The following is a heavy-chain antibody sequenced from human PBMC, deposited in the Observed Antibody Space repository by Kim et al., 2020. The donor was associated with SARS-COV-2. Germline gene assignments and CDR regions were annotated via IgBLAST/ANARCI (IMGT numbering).Heavy chain of an antibody. CDR3: ARVIRKAPGIAAAGTGVGRFDP. CDR2: IYYSGST. CDR1: GGSISSYY. J-gene: IGHJ5*02. V-gene: IGHV4-59*01. D-gene: IGHD6-13*01. Sequence: SETLSLTCTVSGGSISSYYWSWIRQPPGKGLEWIGYIYYSGSTNYNPSLKSRVTISVDTSKNQFSLKLSSVTAADTAVYYCARVIRKAPGIAAAGTGVGRFDPWGQGTLVTVSS.